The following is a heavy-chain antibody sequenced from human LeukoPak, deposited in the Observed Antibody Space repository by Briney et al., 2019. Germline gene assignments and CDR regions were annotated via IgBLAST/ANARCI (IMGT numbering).Heavy chain of an antibody. Sequence: SETLSLTCTVPGGSISSSFWSWIRQPPGKGLEWIAYIHYSGSTNYIPSLRSRVTTSIDTSKNQFSLKLNSVTAADTAVYYCALNWNDLSAFDIWGQGTMVTVSS. CDR2: IHYSGST. CDR1: GGSISSSF. J-gene: IGHJ3*02. V-gene: IGHV4-59*01. D-gene: IGHD1-1*01. CDR3: ALNWNDLSAFDI.